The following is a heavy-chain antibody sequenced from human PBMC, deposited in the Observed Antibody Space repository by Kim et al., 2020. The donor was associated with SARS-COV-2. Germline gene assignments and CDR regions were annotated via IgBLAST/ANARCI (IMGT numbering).Heavy chain of an antibody. J-gene: IGHJ6*02. CDR1: GGIFSSYA. D-gene: IGHD3-10*01. CDR2: IIPIFGTA. Sequence: SVKVSCKASGGIFSSYAISWVRQAPGQGLEWMGGIIPIFGTANYAQKFQGRVTITADESTSTAYMELSSLRSEDTAVYYCARDTITMVRGVIGHYYYYGMDVWGQGTTVTVSS. CDR3: ARDTITMVRGVIGHYYYYGMDV. V-gene: IGHV1-69*13.